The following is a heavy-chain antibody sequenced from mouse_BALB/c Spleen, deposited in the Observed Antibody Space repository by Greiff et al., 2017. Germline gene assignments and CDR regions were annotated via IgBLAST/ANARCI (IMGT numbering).Heavy chain of an antibody. CDR3: TREKAITTVVAHFDY. CDR1: GFTFSSYT. D-gene: IGHD1-1*01. V-gene: IGHV5-6-4*01. J-gene: IGHJ2*01. CDR2: ISSGGSYT. Sequence: EVKLMESGGGLVKPGGSLKLSCAASGFTFSSYTMSWVRQTPEKRLEWVATISSGGSYTYYPDSVKGRFTISRDNAKNTLYLQMSSLKSEDTAMYYCTREKAITTVVAHFDYWGQGTTLTVSS.